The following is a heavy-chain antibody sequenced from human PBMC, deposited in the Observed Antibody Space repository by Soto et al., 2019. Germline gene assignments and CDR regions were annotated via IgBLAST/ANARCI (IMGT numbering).Heavy chain of an antibody. CDR3: AKAYYYGSGSYKAFDP. CDR1: GFTFSSYA. Sequence: GGSLRLSCAASGFTFSSYAMSWVRQAPGKGLEWVSAISGSGGSTYYADSVKGRFTISRDNSKNTLYLQMHSLRAEDTAVYYCAKAYYYGSGSYKAFDPWGQGTLVTVSS. V-gene: IGHV3-23*01. J-gene: IGHJ5*02. D-gene: IGHD3-10*01. CDR2: ISGSGGST.